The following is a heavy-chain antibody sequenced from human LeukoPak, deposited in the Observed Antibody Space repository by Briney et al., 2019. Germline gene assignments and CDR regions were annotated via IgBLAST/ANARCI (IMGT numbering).Heavy chain of an antibody. CDR2: IKQDGSEK. J-gene: IGHJ4*02. CDR1: GLTFSSYW. V-gene: IGHV3-7*01. D-gene: IGHD3-22*01. CDR3: AREPDSNGYLWYFDY. Sequence: GGSPRPSFAPSGLTFSSYWMRSVRQAPGKGMGWVANIKQDGSEKYYVDSVKGRFTISRDNAKKSLYLQMNSLRAEDTAVYYCAREPDSNGYLWYFDYWGEGTLVTVSS.